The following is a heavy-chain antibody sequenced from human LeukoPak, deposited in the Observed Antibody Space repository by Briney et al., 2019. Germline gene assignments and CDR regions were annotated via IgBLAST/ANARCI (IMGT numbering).Heavy chain of an antibody. CDR2: IKQDASET. Sequence: PGGSLRLSCAASGFTFTDYWMSWVRQAPGKGLEWVANIKQDASETYYVDSVKGRFTISRDNAKNSLYLQMNSLRAEDTAAYYCATLGMTTMTSGYWGQGTLVTVSS. J-gene: IGHJ4*02. D-gene: IGHD4-17*01. CDR3: ATLGMTTMTSGY. CDR1: GFTFTDYW. V-gene: IGHV3-7*01.